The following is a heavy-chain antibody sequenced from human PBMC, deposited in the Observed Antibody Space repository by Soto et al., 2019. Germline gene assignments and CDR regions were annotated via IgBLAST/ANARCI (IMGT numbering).Heavy chain of an antibody. D-gene: IGHD2-15*01. V-gene: IGHV3-7*03. CDR2: VRQDGSQK. CDR3: ARDHSVSTPLDGIYV. CDR1: GFTFSSYW. Sequence: GGSLRLSCEASGFTFSSYWMSWVRQAPGKGLEWVANVRQDGSQKYLVDSVRGRFTISRDNAKNSLFLQMNTLRAEDTAVYYCARDHSVSTPLDGIYVWGHGTTVTVSS. J-gene: IGHJ6*02.